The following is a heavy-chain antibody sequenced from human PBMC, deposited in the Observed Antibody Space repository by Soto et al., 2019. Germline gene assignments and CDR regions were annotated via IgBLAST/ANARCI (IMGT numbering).Heavy chain of an antibody. D-gene: IGHD5-18*01. Sequence: GGSLRLSCAASGFTFSSYAMHWVRQAPGKGLEWVAVISYDGSNKYYADSVKGRFTISRDNSKNTLYLQMNSLRAEDTAVYYCARDAGTRGYSYGYKATFHYWGQGTLVTVSS. CDR2: ISYDGSNK. V-gene: IGHV3-30-3*01. J-gene: IGHJ4*02. CDR3: ARDAGTRGYSYGYKATFHY. CDR1: GFTFSSYA.